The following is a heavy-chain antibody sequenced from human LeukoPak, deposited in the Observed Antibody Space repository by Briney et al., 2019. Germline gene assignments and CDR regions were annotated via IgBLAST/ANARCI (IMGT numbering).Heavy chain of an antibody. CDR1: GYTFTSYG. D-gene: IGHD2-21*02. CDR3: TRAGNIVVVTAVHDY. CDR2: ISAYNGNT. V-gene: IGHV1-18*01. Sequence: ASVKVSCKASGYTFTSYGISWVRQAPGQGLEWMGWISAYNGNTNYAQKLQGRVTMTTDTSTSTAYMELRSLRSDDTAVYYCTRAGNIVVVTAVHDYWGQGTLVTVSS. J-gene: IGHJ4*02.